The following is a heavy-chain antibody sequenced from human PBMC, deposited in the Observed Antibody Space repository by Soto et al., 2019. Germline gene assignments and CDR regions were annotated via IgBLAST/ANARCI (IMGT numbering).Heavy chain of an antibody. CDR1: GFSVESDY. Sequence: VGSLRLSCVASGFSVESDYMTWVRQAPGKGLEWVSVIYTTSLAYYADSVKGRFTISRDNSKNTLFLQMNGLRPEDTAVYYCARHSSLTRHGLDVWGQGTTVIVSS. D-gene: IGHD4-17*01. V-gene: IGHV3-53*01. CDR2: IYTTSLA. J-gene: IGHJ6*02. CDR3: ARHSSLTRHGLDV.